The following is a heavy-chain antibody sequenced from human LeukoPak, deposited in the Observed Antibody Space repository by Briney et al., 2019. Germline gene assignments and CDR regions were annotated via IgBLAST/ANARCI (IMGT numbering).Heavy chain of an antibody. D-gene: IGHD5-18*01. J-gene: IGHJ6*03. CDR2: IYTTGNT. CDR1: GGSISSYY. CDR3: ARVTDTAMVIYYYYYYMDV. V-gene: IGHV4-4*07. Sequence: KPSETLSLTCSVSGGSISSYYWSWIRQPAGKGREWIGRIYTTGNTDYNPSLKSRVTMSVDTSKNQFSLNLSSVTAADTAVYYCARVTDTAMVIYYYYYYMDVWGKGTTVTVSS.